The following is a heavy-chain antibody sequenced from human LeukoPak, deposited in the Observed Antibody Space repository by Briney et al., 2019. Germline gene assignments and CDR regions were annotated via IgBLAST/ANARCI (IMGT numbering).Heavy chain of an antibody. CDR3: ARKYGSGSYYSPCYYYGMDV. D-gene: IGHD3-10*01. CDR2: IWYDGSNK. CDR1: GFTFSSYG. V-gene: IGHV3-33*01. J-gene: IGHJ6*04. Sequence: GGSLRLSCAASGFTFSSYGMHWVRQAPGKGLEWVAVIWYDGSNKYYADSVKGRFTISRDNSKNTLYLQMNSLRAEDTAVYYCARKYGSGSYYSPCYYYGMDVWGKGTTVTVSS.